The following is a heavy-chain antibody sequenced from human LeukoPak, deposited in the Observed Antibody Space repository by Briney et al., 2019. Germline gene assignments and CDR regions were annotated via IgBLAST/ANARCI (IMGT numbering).Heavy chain of an antibody. D-gene: IGHD3-3*01. J-gene: IGHJ4*02. CDR3: TSDFWSGYYWSWY. Sequence: PGGSLRLSCTASGFTFGDYAMSWVRQAPGKGLEWVGFIRSKAYGGTTEYAASVKGRFTISRDDSKSIAYLRMNSLKTEDTAVYYCTSDFWSGYYWSWYWGQGTLVTVSS. V-gene: IGHV3-49*04. CDR1: GFTFGDYA. CDR2: IRSKAYGGTT.